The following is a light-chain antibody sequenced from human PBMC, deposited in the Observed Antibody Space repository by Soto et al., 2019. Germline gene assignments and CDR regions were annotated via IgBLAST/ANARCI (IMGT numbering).Light chain of an antibody. CDR3: QQYNSYPYT. J-gene: IGKJ5*01. CDR2: DAS. Sequence: DVQMTQSPSSLSASVVDRVTITCRASQGISTWLAWYQQKPGTAPKLLIYDASSLESGVPSRFSGSGSGIEFTLTISSLQPDDFGTYYCQQYNSYPYTFGQGTRLEIK. CDR1: QGISTW. V-gene: IGKV1-5*01.